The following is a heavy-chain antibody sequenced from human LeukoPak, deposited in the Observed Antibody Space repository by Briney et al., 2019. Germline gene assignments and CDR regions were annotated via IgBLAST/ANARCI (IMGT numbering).Heavy chain of an antibody. D-gene: IGHD4-17*01. CDR1: GYTFTSYG. CDR2: INAGNGNT. V-gene: IGHV1-3*01. CDR3: ARWAYGDYRYFDY. J-gene: IGHJ4*02. Sequence: GASVKVSCKASGYTFTSYGISWVRQAPGQRLEWMGWINAGNGNTKYSQKFQGRVTITRDTSASTAYMELSSLRSEDTAVYYCARWAYGDYRYFDYWGQGTLVTVSS.